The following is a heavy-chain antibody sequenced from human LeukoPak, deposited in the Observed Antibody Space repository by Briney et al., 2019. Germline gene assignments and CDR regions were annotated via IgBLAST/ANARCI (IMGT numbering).Heavy chain of an antibody. D-gene: IGHD4-17*01. CDR1: GFNFDDYG. CDR3: ARRSVTTIDY. Sequence: PGGSLRLSCAASGFNFDDYGMSWVRQVPRKGLEWVSGINWNGGSTGYADSVKGRFTISRDNSKNTLYLQMSSLRADDTAVYYCARRSVTTIDYWGQGTLVTVSS. V-gene: IGHV3-20*04. CDR2: INWNGGST. J-gene: IGHJ4*02.